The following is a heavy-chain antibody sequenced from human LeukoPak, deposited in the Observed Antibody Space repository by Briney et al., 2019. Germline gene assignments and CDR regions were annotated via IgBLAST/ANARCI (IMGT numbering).Heavy chain of an antibody. CDR2: IKHEGGYIH. V-gene: IGHV3-30*02. D-gene: IGHD3-10*01. J-gene: IGHJ4*02. CDR1: GFIFSTYG. Sequence: RGSLRLSCTASGFIFSTYGMHWVRQAPGKGLEWVAFIKHEGGYIHYYAESVKGRFTISRDHSKNTLYLDMTSLRSEDAAVYYCAKDKEYASGSYPIDSWGLGTLVTVSS. CDR3: AKDKEYASGSYPIDS.